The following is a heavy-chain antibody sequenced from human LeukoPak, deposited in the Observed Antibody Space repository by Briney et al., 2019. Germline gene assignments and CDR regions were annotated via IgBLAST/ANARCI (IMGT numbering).Heavy chain of an antibody. D-gene: IGHD6-13*01. J-gene: IGHJ4*02. CDR3: ARHRSSWLFDY. CDR1: GGSISSYY. V-gene: IGHV4-59*08. Sequence: PSETLSLTCTVSGGSISSYYWSWIRQPPGKGLEWTGYIYYSGSTNYNPSLKSRVTISVDTSKNQFSLKLSSVTAADTAVYYCARHRSSWLFDYWGQGTLVTVSS. CDR2: IYYSGST.